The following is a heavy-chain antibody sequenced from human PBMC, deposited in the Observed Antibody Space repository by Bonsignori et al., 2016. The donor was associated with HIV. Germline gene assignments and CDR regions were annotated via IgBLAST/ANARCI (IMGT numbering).Heavy chain of an antibody. J-gene: IGHJ6*03. V-gene: IGHV4-39*07. CDR2: IYYSGST. CDR3: ARDETAAGYYYYYYMDV. D-gene: IGHD6-13*01. Sequence: VRQMPGKGLEWIGSIYYSGSTYYNPSLKSRVTISVDTSKNQFSLKLSSVTAADTAVYYCARDETAAGYYYYYYMDVWGKGTTVTVSS.